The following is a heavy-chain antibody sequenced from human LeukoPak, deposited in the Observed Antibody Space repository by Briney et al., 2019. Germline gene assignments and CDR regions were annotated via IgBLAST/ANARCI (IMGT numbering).Heavy chain of an antibody. CDR2: IYYSGST. Sequence: SETLSLTCAVYGGSFSGYYWGWIRQPPGKGLEWIGNIYYSGSTYYNPSLKSRVTISVDTSKKQFSLKLSSVTAADTALYYCARLTMVRGVIAWFDPWGQGTLVTVSS. J-gene: IGHJ5*02. V-gene: IGHV4-34*01. D-gene: IGHD3-10*01. CDR3: ARLTMVRGVIAWFDP. CDR1: GGSFSGYY.